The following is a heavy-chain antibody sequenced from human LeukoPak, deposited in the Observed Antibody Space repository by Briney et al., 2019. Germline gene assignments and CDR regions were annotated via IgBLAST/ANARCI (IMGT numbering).Heavy chain of an antibody. CDR1: GQSISSGYY. J-gene: IGHJ4*02. CDR3: ASGTRILYY. CDR2: INHSGST. Sequence: PSETLSLICTVSGQSISSGYYWSWIRQPPGKGLEWIGEINHSGSTNYNPSLKSRVTISVDTSKNQFSLKLSSVTAADTAVYYCASGTRILYYWGQGTLVTVSS. V-gene: IGHV4-34*01. D-gene: IGHD2-15*01.